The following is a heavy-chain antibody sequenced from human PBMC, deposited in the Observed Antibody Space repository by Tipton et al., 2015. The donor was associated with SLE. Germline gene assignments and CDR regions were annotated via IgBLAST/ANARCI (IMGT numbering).Heavy chain of an antibody. CDR3: AREGLSGYEQGLDY. D-gene: IGHD5-12*01. Sequence: SLRLSCAASGFTFSIYAMHWVRQAPGKGLEWVAVISYDGSNKYYADPVKGRFTISRDNSKNTLYLQMNSLRAEDTAVYYCAREGLSGYEQGLDYWGQGTLVTVSS. J-gene: IGHJ4*02. CDR2: ISYDGSNK. CDR1: GFTFSIYA. V-gene: IGHV3-30*04.